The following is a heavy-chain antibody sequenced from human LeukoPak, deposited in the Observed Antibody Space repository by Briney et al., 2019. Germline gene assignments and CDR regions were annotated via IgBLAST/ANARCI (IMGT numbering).Heavy chain of an antibody. CDR2: IKQDGSEK. CDR1: GFTFSSYW. J-gene: IGHJ4*02. Sequence: GGSLRLSCAASGFTFSSYWMSWVRQAPGKGLEWVANIKQDGSEKYYVDSVKGRFIISRDNAKNSLYLQMNSLRAEDTAVYYCARDGKYFWSGSSYWGQGTLVTVSS. D-gene: IGHD3-3*01. V-gene: IGHV3-7*01. CDR3: ARDGKYFWSGSSY.